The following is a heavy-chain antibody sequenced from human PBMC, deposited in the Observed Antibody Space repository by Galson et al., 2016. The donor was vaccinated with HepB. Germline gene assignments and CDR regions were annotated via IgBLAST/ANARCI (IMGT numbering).Heavy chain of an antibody. CDR1: GFTFSNYP. J-gene: IGHJ4*02. CDR3: ARVFGNWGGFDF. V-gene: IGHV3-30*09. CDR2: ISYDGNNK. D-gene: IGHD7-27*01. Sequence: SLRLSCAASGFTFSNYPMHWVRQAPGKGLEWVAVISYDGNNKYYADSVKGRFAISRDNSKNTLYLQVYSLRAEDTAVYYCARVFGNWGGFDFRGQGTLVTVSS.